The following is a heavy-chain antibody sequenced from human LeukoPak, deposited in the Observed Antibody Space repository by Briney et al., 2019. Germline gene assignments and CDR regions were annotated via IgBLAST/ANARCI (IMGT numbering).Heavy chain of an antibody. D-gene: IGHD6-6*01. Sequence: SGTLSLTCTVSGDSISNDYWGWIRQPPGKGLEWIGSIHYSGSTYYNPSLKSRVTISVDTSKNHLSLRLRSVTAADTAVYYCERGSIAPDYWGQGILVTVSS. V-gene: IGHV4-39*02. J-gene: IGHJ4*02. CDR2: IHYSGST. CDR3: ERGSIAPDY. CDR1: GDSISNDY.